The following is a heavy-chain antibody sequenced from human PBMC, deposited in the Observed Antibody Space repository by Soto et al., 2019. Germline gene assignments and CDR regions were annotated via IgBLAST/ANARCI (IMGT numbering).Heavy chain of an antibody. CDR3: AKNSAWFNT. Sequence: XESLRLSCAASGFPFSSSDMTGVRQAPGKGLDWVSTIDGSGGGTNYADSAKGRFTISIENSMNTVYPQMHSLRADDTATCYFAKNSAWFNTWGQGALVTVSS. V-gene: IGHV3-23*01. J-gene: IGHJ5*02. CDR2: IDGSGGGT. CDR1: GFPFSSSD.